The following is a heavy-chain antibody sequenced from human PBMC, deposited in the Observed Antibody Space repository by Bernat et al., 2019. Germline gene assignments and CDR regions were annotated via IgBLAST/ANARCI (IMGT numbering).Heavy chain of an antibody. D-gene: IGHD6-19*01. J-gene: IGHJ6*03. V-gene: IGHV3-30*07. CDR2: VSYDGSHK. Sequence: QVQLVESGGGVVQPGRSLRLSCAASGFTFSNSALHWVRQAPGKGLEWVAVVSYDGSHKYYPDSVKGRFTISRDNSKKPLYLQMGQLRPGDTAVYYCARDGRAYSSAWVYYYYYYMDVWGKGTTVTVSS. CDR1: GFTFSNSA. CDR3: ARDGRAYSSAWVYYYYYYMDV.